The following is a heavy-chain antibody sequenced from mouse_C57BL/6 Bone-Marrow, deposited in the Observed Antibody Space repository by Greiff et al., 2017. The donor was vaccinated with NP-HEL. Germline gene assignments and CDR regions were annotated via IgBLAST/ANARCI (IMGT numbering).Heavy chain of an antibody. CDR3: ARNRNPPYYYGSTSWYFDV. V-gene: IGHV5-12*01. CDR1: GFTFSDYY. D-gene: IGHD1-1*01. Sequence: EVMLVESGGGLVQPGGSLKLSCAASGFTFSDYYMYWVRQTPEKRLEWVAYISNGGGSTYYPDTVKGRFTLSRDNAKNTLYLQMSRLKSEDTAMYYCARNRNPPYYYGSTSWYFDVWGTGTTVTVSS. J-gene: IGHJ1*03. CDR2: ISNGGGST.